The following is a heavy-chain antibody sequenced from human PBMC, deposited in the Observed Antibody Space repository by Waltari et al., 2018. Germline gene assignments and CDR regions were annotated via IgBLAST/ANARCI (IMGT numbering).Heavy chain of an antibody. J-gene: IGHJ1*01. CDR2: IIPILGIA. CDR3: ASYYYDSSGYRVLYFQH. CDR1: GGPFSSYA. D-gene: IGHD3-22*01. Sequence: QVQLVQSGAEVKKPGSSVKVSCKASGGPFSSYAISWVRQAPGQGLEWMGRIIPILGIANYAQKFQGRVTITADKSTSTAYMELSSLRSEDTAVYYCASYYYDSSGYRVLYFQHWGQGTLVTVSS. V-gene: IGHV1-69*04.